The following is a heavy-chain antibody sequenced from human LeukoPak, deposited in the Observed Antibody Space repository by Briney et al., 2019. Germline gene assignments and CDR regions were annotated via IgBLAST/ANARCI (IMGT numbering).Heavy chain of an antibody. CDR1: GFTFSSYG. D-gene: IGHD3-10*01. CDR3: ARDLRLYGSGESTGY. J-gene: IGHJ4*02. Sequence: GRSLRLSCAASGFTFSSYGMHWVRQAPGKGLEWVAVISYDGSNKYYADSVKGRFTISRDNSKNTLYLQMNSLRAEDTAVYYCARDLRLYGSGESTGYWGQGTLVTVSS. V-gene: IGHV3-30*03. CDR2: ISYDGSNK.